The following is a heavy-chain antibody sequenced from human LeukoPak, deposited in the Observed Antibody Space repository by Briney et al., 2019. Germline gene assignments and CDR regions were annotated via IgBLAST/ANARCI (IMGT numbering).Heavy chain of an antibody. CDR2: IKQDGSGK. CDR1: GFTSSNYW. CDR3: VRGSSGTAVRGVSWAWFDP. Sequence: GGSLRLSCVASGFTSSNYWMSWVRQAPGKGLEWVANIKQDGSGKYFVDSVKGRFTISRDNVKNSLYLQMNSLRAEDTAVYYCVRGSSGTAVRGVSWAWFDPWGQGTLVTVSS. D-gene: IGHD3-10*01. V-gene: IGHV3-7*05. J-gene: IGHJ5*02.